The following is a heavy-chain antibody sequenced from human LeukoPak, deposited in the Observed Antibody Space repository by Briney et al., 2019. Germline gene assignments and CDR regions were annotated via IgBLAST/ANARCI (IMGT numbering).Heavy chain of an antibody. CDR3: AGVRYSSSFYYYYCGMDV. CDR1: GYTFTGYY. V-gene: IGHV1-2*02. CDR2: INPNSGGT. Sequence: ASVKVSCKASGYTFTGYYMHWVRQAPGQGLEWMGWINPNSGGTNYAQKFQGRVTMTRDTSISTAYMELSRLRSDDTAVYYCAGVRYSSSFYYYYCGMDVWGQGTTVTVSS. D-gene: IGHD6-13*01. J-gene: IGHJ6*02.